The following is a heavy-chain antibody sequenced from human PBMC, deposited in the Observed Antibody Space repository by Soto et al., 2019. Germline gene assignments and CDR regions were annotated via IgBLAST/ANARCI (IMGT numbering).Heavy chain of an antibody. CDR2: VYYGGT. CDR3: VSYRGAFYFDH. CDR1: GGSMSSNY. J-gene: IGHJ4*02. Sequence: SETLSLTCTVSGGSMSSNYWSWIRQSPGKGLEWIGFVYYGGTNYNPSFESRVTMSVDTPKNQFSLELNSVTAADTAVYYCVSYRGAFYFDHWGQGALVTVSS. D-gene: IGHD4-4*01. V-gene: IGHV4-59*01.